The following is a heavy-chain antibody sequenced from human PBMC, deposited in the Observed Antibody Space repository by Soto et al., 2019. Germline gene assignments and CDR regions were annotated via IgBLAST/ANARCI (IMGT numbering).Heavy chain of an antibody. Sequence: SETLSLTCTVSSGSISCYYWSWIRQPPGKGLEWVAYMYYTGNTNSGSTNYNPSLKSRVTLSVDTSKNQFSLKLTSVTAADTAVYYCARGLMAPRLWGLGTLVTVSS. J-gene: IGHJ4*02. CDR3: ARGLMAPRL. V-gene: IGHV4-59*01. CDR1: SGSISCYY. D-gene: IGHD2-8*01. CDR2: MYYTGNTNSGST.